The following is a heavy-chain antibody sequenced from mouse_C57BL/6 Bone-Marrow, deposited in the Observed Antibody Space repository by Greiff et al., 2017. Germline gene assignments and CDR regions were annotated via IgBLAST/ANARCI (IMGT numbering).Heavy chain of an antibody. D-gene: IGHD4-1*02. CDR3: ARDVQLGDPYWYFDV. V-gene: IGHV1-53*01. CDR2: INPSNGGT. J-gene: IGHJ1*03. Sequence: QVQLQQSGTELVKPGASVKLSCKASGYTFTSYWMHWVKQRPGQGLEWIGNINPSNGGTNYNEKFKSKATLTVDKSSSTAYMQLSSLTSEDSAVLYWARDVQLGDPYWYFDVWGTGTTVTVSS. CDR1: GYTFTSYW.